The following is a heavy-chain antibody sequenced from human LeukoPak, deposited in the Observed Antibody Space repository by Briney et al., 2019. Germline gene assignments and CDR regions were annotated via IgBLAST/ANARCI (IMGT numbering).Heavy chain of an antibody. CDR1: GGSISSLY. D-gene: IGHD2-15*01. Sequence: PSETLSLTCAVSGGSISSLYWSCIRHPPGKGLEFIGYISYSGSTNYNPSLKSRVTISVDTSKNQFSLKLSSVTAADTAVYYCARDLRVVGSGAFDIWGQGTMVTVSS. CDR3: ARDLRVVGSGAFDI. CDR2: ISYSGST. V-gene: IGHV4-59*01. J-gene: IGHJ3*02.